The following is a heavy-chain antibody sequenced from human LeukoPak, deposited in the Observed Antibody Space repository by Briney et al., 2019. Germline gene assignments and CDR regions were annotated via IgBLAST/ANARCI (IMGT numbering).Heavy chain of an antibody. V-gene: IGHV3-30-3*01. CDR2: ISYDGSNK. Sequence: PGGSLRLSCAASGFTFSSYAMHWVRQAPGKGLEWVAVISYDGSNKYYADSVKGRFTISRDNSKNTLYLQMNSLRAEDTAVYYCARVFPTRGYCSGGSCYPAAMDYWGQGTLVTVSS. CDR1: GFTFSSYA. J-gene: IGHJ4*02. CDR3: ARVFPTRGYCSGGSCYPAAMDY. D-gene: IGHD2-15*01.